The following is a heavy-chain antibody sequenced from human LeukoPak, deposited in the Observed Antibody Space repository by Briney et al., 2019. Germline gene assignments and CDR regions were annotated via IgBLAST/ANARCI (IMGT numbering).Heavy chain of an antibody. Sequence: SETLSLTCAVSGGSISSSNWWSWVRQPPGKGLEWIGEIYHSGSTNYNPSLKSRVTISVDKSMNQFSLKLSSVTAADTAVYYCARERYYYDSSGTRPFDYWGQGTLVTVSS. V-gene: IGHV4-4*02. J-gene: IGHJ4*02. D-gene: IGHD3-22*01. CDR2: IYHSGST. CDR3: ARERYYYDSSGTRPFDY. CDR1: GGSISSSNW.